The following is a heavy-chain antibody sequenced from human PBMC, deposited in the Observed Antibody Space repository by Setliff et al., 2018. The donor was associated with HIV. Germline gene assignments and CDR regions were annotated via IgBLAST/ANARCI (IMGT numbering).Heavy chain of an antibody. Sequence: ASVKVSCKASGYTLSSHYIHWVRQAPGHRPEWVGWINPQTGGTNFAQKFQGRITMTSDTSVNTVFIELSRLKSDDTALYYCARDLRNSNALFGVLNFVFDLWGQGTLVTVSS. CDR3: ARDLRNSNALFGVLNFVFDL. CDR1: GYTLSSHY. J-gene: IGHJ4*02. V-gene: IGHV1-2*02. CDR2: INPQTGGT. D-gene: IGHD3-3*01.